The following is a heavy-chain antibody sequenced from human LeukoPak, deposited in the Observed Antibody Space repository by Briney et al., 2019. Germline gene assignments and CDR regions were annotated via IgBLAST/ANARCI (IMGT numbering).Heavy chain of an antibody. J-gene: IGHJ4*02. CDR3: ARAMNHYDSSGTYYAIPSTY. V-gene: IGHV3-30*03. D-gene: IGHD3-22*01. Sequence: PGGSLRLSCAASGFTFSSYGMHWVRQAPGKGLEWVAVISYDGSNKYYADSVKGRFTISRDNSKNTLYLQMNSLRAEDTAVYYCARAMNHYDSSGTYYAIPSTYWGQGTLVTVSS. CDR1: GFTFSSYG. CDR2: ISYDGSNK.